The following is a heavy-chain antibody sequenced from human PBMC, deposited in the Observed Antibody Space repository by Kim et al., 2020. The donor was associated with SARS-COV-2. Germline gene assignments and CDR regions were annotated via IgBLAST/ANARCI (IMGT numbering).Heavy chain of an antibody. V-gene: IGHV5-10-1*01. D-gene: IGHD3-22*01. CDR3: ARLRGDYYDSSGYYRSYYYYGMDV. CDR2: IDPSDSYT. CDR1: GYRFTSYW. Sequence: GESLKISCKGSGYRFTSYWISWVRQMPGKGLEWMGRIDPSDSYTNYSPSFQGHVTISADKSISTAYLQWSSLKASDTAMYYCARLRGDYYDSSGYYRSYYYYGMDVWGQGTTVTVSS. J-gene: IGHJ6*02.